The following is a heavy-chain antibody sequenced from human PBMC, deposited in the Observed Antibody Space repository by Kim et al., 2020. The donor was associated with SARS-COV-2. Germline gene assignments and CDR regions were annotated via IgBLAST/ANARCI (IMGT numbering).Heavy chain of an antibody. CDR1: GGSISSSSYY. D-gene: IGHD3-22*01. V-gene: IGHV4-39*01. CDR2: IYYSGST. J-gene: IGHJ4*02. CDR3: ARQDYYDSSGYYPFDY. Sequence: SETLSLTCTVSGGSISSSSYYWGWLRQPPGKGLEWIGSIYYSGSTYYNPSLKSRVTISVDTSKNQFSLKLSSVTDADTAVYFCARQDYYDSSGYYPFDYWGQGTLVTVSS.